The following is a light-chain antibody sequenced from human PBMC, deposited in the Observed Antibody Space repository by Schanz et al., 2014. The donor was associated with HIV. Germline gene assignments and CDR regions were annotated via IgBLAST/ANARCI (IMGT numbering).Light chain of an antibody. Sequence: QSVLTQPPSVSGAPGQRVTISCTGSSSNIGAGYDVYWYQQLPGTAPKLLIYGNSNRPSGVPDRFSGSKSGTSASLAITGLQAEDEADYYCTAWHDSLNGYVFGTGTKLTVL. CDR1: SSNIGAGYD. J-gene: IGLJ1*01. CDR3: TAWHDSLNGYV. V-gene: IGLV1-40*01. CDR2: GNS.